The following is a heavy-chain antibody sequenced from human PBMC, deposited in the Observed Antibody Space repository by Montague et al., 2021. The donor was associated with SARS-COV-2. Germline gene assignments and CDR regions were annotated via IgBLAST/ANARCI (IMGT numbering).Heavy chain of an antibody. CDR2: ISSSSSTI. D-gene: IGHD1-26*01. V-gene: IGHV3-48*04. J-gene: IGHJ3*02. Sequence: SLRLSCPASGFTFSSYSMNWVRQAPGKGLEWVSYISSSSSTIYYADSVKGRFTISRDNAKNSLYLQMNSLRAEDTAVYYCAREGAVVGARRTFDIWGQGTMVTVSS. CDR1: GFTFSSYS. CDR3: AREGAVVGARRTFDI.